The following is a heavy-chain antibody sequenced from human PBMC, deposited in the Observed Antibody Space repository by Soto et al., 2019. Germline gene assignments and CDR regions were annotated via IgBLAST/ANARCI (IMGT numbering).Heavy chain of an antibody. CDR3: ARVGVLRFLEVYGMDV. CDR1: GFTFSSYA. Sequence: GSLRLSCAASGFTFSSYAMHWVRQAPGKGLEWVSSISSSSSYIYYADSVKGRFTISRDNAKNSLYLQMNSLRAEDTAVYYCARVGVLRFLEVYGMDVWGQGTTVTVSS. D-gene: IGHD3-3*01. V-gene: IGHV3-21*01. CDR2: ISSSSSYI. J-gene: IGHJ6*02.